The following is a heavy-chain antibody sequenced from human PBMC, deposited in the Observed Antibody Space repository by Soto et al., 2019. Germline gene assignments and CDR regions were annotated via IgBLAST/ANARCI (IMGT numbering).Heavy chain of an antibody. CDR2: IWYDGSNK. D-gene: IGHD2-15*01. Sequence: QVQLVESGGGVVQPRRSLRLSCAASGFTFSSYGMHWVRQAPGKGLEWVAVIWYDGSNKYYADSVKGRFTISRDNSKNTLYLQMNSLRAEDTAVYYCARDHSLFDYWGQGTLVTVSS. CDR3: ARDHSLFDY. CDR1: GFTFSSYG. V-gene: IGHV3-33*01. J-gene: IGHJ4*02.